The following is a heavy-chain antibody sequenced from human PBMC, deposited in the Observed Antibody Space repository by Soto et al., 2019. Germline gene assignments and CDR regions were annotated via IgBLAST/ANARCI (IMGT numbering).Heavy chain of an antibody. V-gene: IGHV3-7*04. J-gene: IGHJ3*02. Sequence: PGGSLRLSCAASGFAFSNSWMSWVRQAPGKGLEWVANMKEDGTEIWYMDSVKGRFTISRDNAKNSLYLQMKSLRAEDTAVYFCARGDYYDTSGPFSDAFDIWGQGTMVTVSS. CDR3: ARGDYYDTSGPFSDAFDI. CDR1: GFAFSNSW. D-gene: IGHD3-22*01. CDR2: MKEDGTEI.